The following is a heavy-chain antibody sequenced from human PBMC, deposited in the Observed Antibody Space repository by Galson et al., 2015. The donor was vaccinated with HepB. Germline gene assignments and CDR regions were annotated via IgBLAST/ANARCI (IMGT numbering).Heavy chain of an antibody. Sequence: SVKVSCKASGYSFANYGLSWIRQAPGPGLEWLGWFRGYDGSTNSAPRFQGRVTMTADVSTGTAYLELRNLRSADTAVYYCARGSLLELRLHNFFSYGMDVWGQGSAVLVSS. CDR1: GYSFANYG. CDR2: FRGYDGST. J-gene: IGHJ6*02. D-gene: IGHD1-1*01. CDR3: ARGSLLELRLHNFFSYGMDV. V-gene: IGHV1-18*01.